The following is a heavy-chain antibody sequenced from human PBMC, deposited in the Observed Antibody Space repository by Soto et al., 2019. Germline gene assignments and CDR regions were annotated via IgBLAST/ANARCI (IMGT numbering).Heavy chain of an antibody. CDR1: GGSISSEGYY. Sequence: SETLSLTCTVSGGSISSEGYYWSWFRQLPGKGLGWIGDIYYSGTTYHNPSLRSRLTISGDASKNQFSLKLSSVTAADTALYYCARGRGYSYGPYYFDYWGQGTLVTVSS. V-gene: IGHV4-31*03. D-gene: IGHD5-18*01. J-gene: IGHJ4*02. CDR2: IYYSGTT. CDR3: ARGRGYSYGPYYFDY.